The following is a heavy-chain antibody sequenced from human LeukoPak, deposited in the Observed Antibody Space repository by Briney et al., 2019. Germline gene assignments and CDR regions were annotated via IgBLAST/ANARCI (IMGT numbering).Heavy chain of an antibody. CDR2: IYYSGST. J-gene: IGHJ4*02. D-gene: IGHD1-26*01. Sequence: SETLSLTSTVSVGSISSYYWSCIPQPPGKGLEWIGYIYYSGSTNYNPSLKSRVTISIDTSKNQFSLKLNSVTAADTAVYYCATLVGPTDYWGQGTLVTVSS. CDR1: VGSISSYY. V-gene: IGHV4-59*01. CDR3: ATLVGPTDY.